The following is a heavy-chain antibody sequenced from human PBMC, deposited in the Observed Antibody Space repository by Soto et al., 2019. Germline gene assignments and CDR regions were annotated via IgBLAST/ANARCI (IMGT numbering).Heavy chain of an antibody. Sequence: AGGALRPSRAAPGFPFNWYAMHWVPLAPGRGLEWVAVISYDGSNKYYADSVKGRFTISRDNSKNTLYLQMNSLRAEDTAVYYGARAAGFLEWLDDWGQGTLVTVS. V-gene: IGHV3-30-3*01. J-gene: IGHJ5*02. CDR3: ARAAGFLEWLDD. CDR1: GFPFNWYA. D-gene: IGHD3-3*01. CDR2: ISYDGSNK.